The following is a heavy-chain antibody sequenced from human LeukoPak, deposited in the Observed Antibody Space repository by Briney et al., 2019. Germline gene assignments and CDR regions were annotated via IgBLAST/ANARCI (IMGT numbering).Heavy chain of an antibody. J-gene: IGHJ4*02. D-gene: IGHD3-10*01. V-gene: IGHV4-30-4*01. Sequence: PSQTLSLTCTVSGGSISSGDYYWRWIRQPPGKGLEWIGYIYYSGSTYYNPSLKSRVTISVDTSKNQFSLKLSSVTAADTAVYYCARGAYYYYGSGEEYYFDYWGQGTLVTVSS. CDR3: ARGAYYYYGSGEEYYFDY. CDR2: IYYSGST. CDR1: GGSISSGDYY.